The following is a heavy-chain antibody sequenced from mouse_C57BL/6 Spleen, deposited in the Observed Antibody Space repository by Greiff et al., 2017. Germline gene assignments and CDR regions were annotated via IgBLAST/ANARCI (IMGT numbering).Heavy chain of an antibody. D-gene: IGHD1-1*01. CDR2: IDPSDSET. CDR1: GYTFTSYW. J-gene: IGHJ4*01. Sequence: QVQLQQPGAELVRPGSSVKLSCKASGYTFTSYWMHWVKQRPIQGLEWIGNIDPSDSETHYNQKFKDKATLTVDKSSSTAYMQLRSLTSKDSAVYYCARKDYGSPGAMDYWGQGTSVTVSS. V-gene: IGHV1-52*01. CDR3: ARKDYGSPGAMDY.